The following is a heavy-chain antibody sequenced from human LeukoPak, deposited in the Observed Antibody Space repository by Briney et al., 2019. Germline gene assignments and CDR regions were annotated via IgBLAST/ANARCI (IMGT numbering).Heavy chain of an antibody. CDR1: GYTFTSYD. V-gene: IGHV1-8*01. CDR2: MNPNSGNA. Sequence: ASVKVSCKASGYTFTSYDINWVRQATGQELEWMGWMNPNSGNAGYAQKFQGRVTMTRDTSISTAYMELSRLRSDDTAVYYCARDRKYYGSGSPAYWGQGTLVTVSS. CDR3: ARDRKYYGSGSPAY. D-gene: IGHD3-10*01. J-gene: IGHJ4*02.